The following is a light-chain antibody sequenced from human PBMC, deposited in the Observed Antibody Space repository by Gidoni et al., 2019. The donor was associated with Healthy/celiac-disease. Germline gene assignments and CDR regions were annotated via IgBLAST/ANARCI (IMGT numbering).Light chain of an antibody. Sequence: QSVLTQPPSVSAAPGQKVTISCSGSSSNIGNNYVSWYQQLPGTAPKLLIYDNNKRPSGIPDRFSGSKSGTSATLGITVLQTGDEADYYCGTWDSSLSERVFGGGTKLTVL. CDR1: SSNIGNNY. CDR2: DNN. J-gene: IGLJ2*01. CDR3: GTWDSSLSERV. V-gene: IGLV1-51*01.